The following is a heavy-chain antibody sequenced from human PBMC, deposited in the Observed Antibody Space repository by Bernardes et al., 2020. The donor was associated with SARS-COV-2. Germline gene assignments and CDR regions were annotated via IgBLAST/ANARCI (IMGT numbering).Heavy chain of an antibody. Sequence: ASVKVSCKASGYTFTTYGISWVRQAPGQGLEWMGWISAYNGNTNYAQKLQGRVIMTTDTSTSTAYMELRSLRSDDTAVYYCARGTVRSTSYYDILTGYYGLYDYWGQGTLVTVSS. CDR1: GYTFTTYG. D-gene: IGHD3-9*01. CDR2: ISAYNGNT. V-gene: IGHV1-18*01. J-gene: IGHJ4*02. CDR3: ARGTVRSTSYYDILTGYYGLYDY.